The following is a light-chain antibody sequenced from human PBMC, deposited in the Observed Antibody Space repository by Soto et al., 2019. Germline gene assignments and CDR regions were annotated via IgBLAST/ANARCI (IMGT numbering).Light chain of an antibody. CDR3: QQVKTYPRT. CDR1: QAVPNN. Sequence: DIPLTQSPSFLSASVGDRVTITCRASQAVPNNFAWYQQKPGKPPKLLIYEASTLHSGVPSRFRGRKSVTDFTLTIGSLQPEDFATYSCQQVKTYPRTFGGGTKVDIK. V-gene: IGKV1-9*01. CDR2: EAS. J-gene: IGKJ4*01.